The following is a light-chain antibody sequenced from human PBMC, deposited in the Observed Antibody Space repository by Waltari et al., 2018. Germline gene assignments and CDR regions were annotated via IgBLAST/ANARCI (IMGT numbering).Light chain of an antibody. V-gene: IGLV2-14*01. Sequence: QSALTQPASVSGSPGQSITISCTGTSSDVGAYNFVSWYQQHPGKDPHPIIYEVRERPPGVANRFSGSKSDNTASLTISGLQAEDEADYYCSSYTTSTAPGVFGAGTKVTVL. CDR1: SSDVGAYNF. CDR3: SSYTTSTAPGV. J-gene: IGLJ1*01. CDR2: EVR.